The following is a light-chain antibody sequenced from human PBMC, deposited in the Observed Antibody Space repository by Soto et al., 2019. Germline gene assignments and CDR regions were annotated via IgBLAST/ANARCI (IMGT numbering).Light chain of an antibody. CDR2: DDS. V-gene: IGLV1-40*01. J-gene: IGLJ1*01. CDR3: SSYTNINTRAGV. CDR1: SSDIGRGYD. Sequence: QSVLTQPPSVSGAPGQTVILSCTGTSSDIGRGYDVQWFQQLPGTAPKLIIFDDSLRPSGVPERFSASKSGNTASLTISGLQAEDEAEYYCSSYTNINTRAGVFGTGTKLTVL.